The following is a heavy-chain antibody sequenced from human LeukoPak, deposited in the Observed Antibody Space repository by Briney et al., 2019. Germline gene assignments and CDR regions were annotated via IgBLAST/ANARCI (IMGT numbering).Heavy chain of an antibody. V-gene: IGHV4-4*02. Sequence: SGTLSLTCAVSGDSISSYQWWSWVRQTPEKGLEWIGEIHLSGITHYNPSLKSRVTMSIDKSKNQSSLNLNSVTAADTAVYYCARVISSAWRQNDLWGQGTLVTVSS. CDR3: ARVISSAWRQNDL. J-gene: IGHJ5*02. CDR2: IHLSGIT. CDR1: GDSISSYQW. D-gene: IGHD3-22*01.